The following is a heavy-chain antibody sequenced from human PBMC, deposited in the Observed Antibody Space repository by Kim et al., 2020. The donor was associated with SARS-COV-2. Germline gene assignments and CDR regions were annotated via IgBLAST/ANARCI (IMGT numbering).Heavy chain of an antibody. CDR1: GDSVSSNSAA. CDR2: TYYRSKWYN. D-gene: IGHD6-13*01. J-gene: IGHJ6*02. CDR3: ARGSNSSSWYTYYYGMDV. Sequence: SQTLSLTCVISGDSVSSNSAAWNWIRQSPSRGLEWLGRTYYRSKWYNDYAVSVKSRITINPDTSKNQFSLQLNSVTPEDTAVYYCARGSNSSSWYTYYYGMDVWGQGTTVTVSS. V-gene: IGHV6-1*01.